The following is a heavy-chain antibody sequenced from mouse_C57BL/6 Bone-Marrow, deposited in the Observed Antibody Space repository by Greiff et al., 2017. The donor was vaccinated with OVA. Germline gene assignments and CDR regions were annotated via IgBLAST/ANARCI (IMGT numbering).Heavy chain of an antibody. CDR3: ARKDYITTCFDY. V-gene: IGHV3-6*01. J-gene: IGHJ2*01. D-gene: IGHD2-4*01. Sequence: EVKLMESGPGLVKPSQSLSLTCSVTGYSITSGYYWNWIRQFPGNKLEWMGYISYDGSNNYNPSLKNRISITRDTSKNQFFLKLNSVTTEDTATYYWARKDYITTCFDYGGQGTTLTVSS. CDR2: ISYDGSN. CDR1: GYSITSGYY.